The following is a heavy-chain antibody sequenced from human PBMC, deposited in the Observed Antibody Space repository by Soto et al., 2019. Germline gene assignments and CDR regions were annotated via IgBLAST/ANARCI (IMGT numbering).Heavy chain of an antibody. Sequence: GGSLRLSCSASGFLFSSYSMNWVRQAPGKGLEWVSYISSSSSTIYYADSVKDQFTISRDNAKNSLYLQMNSLRAEDTAVYYCARTRPDYYDSGSYYPDAFDIWGQGTMVTVSS. J-gene: IGHJ3*02. V-gene: IGHV3-48*01. CDR1: GFLFSSYS. D-gene: IGHD3-10*01. CDR3: ARTRPDYYDSGSYYPDAFDI. CDR2: ISSSSSTI.